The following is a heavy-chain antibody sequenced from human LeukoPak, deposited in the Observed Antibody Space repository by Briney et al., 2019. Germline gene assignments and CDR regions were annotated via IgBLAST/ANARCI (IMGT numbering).Heavy chain of an antibody. V-gene: IGHV4-39*01. Sequence: SETLSLTRTVSGGSISSSSYYWGWIRQPPGKGLEWIGSIYYSGSTYYNPSLKSRVTISVDTSKNQFSLKLSSVTAADTAVYYCAKRPGYCTNGVCHTFDYWGQGTLVTVSS. CDR1: GGSISSSSYY. J-gene: IGHJ4*02. D-gene: IGHD2-8*01. CDR3: AKRPGYCTNGVCHTFDY. CDR2: IYYSGST.